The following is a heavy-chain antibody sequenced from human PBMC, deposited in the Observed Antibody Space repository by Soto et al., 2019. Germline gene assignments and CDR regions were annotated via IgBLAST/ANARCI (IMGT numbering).Heavy chain of an antibody. CDR2: ISGTGGSS. CDR3: AKRAVAGRNWYFDL. Sequence: EVQLLESGGGLVQPGGSLRLSCAASGFTFSTYTMSWVRQAPGKGMECVSAISGTGGSSSHTDSVKGRFTISRDNSKNTLSLQMASLRAEDTARYYCAKRAVAGRNWYFDLWGRGTLVTVSS. J-gene: IGHJ2*01. CDR1: GFTFSTYT. V-gene: IGHV3-23*01. D-gene: IGHD6-19*01.